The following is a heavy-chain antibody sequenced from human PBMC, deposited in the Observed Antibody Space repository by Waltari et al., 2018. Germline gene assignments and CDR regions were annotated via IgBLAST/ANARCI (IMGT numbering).Heavy chain of an antibody. J-gene: IGHJ4*02. CDR3: ARGGGNFDY. Sequence: QVQLQESGPGLVKPSQTLSLTCHVPGGSISSGEYYWSWIRQPPGKGLEWIGYIYYSGSTYYTPSLKSRVTISVDTSKNQFSLKLSSVTAADTAVYYCARGGGNFDYWGQGTLVTVSS. CDR1: GGSISSGEYY. CDR2: IYYSGST. V-gene: IGHV4-30-4*08.